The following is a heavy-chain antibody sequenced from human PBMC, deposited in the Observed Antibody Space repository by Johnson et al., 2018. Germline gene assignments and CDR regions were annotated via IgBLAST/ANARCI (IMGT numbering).Heavy chain of an antibody. V-gene: IGHV3-30*18. D-gene: IGHD5-18*01. Sequence: VQLVESGGGVVQPGRSLRLSCAASGFIISSYGMHWVRQAPGKGLEWVAVTSYDGSNKYYADSVKGRFTISRDNSKNTLYLKMNSLRVEDTAVYYCAKGSDSYGYGDAFDIWGQGTMVTVSS. CDR3: AKGSDSYGYGDAFDI. CDR2: TSYDGSNK. CDR1: GFIISSYG. J-gene: IGHJ3*02.